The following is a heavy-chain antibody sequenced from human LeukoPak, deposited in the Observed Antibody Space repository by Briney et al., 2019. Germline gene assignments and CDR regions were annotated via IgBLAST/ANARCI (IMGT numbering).Heavy chain of an antibody. CDR1: GGSVSSGSYY. D-gene: IGHD3-22*01. CDR3: ARVGYYDSSGRPPRLFDL. V-gene: IGHV4-61*01. Sequence: PSETLSLTCTVSGGSVSSGSYYWSWNRQPPGKGLEWIGYIYYSGSTNYNPSLKSRVTISVDTSKNQFSLKLSSVTAADTAVYYCARVGYYDSSGRPPRLFDLWGRGTLVTVSS. J-gene: IGHJ2*01. CDR2: IYYSGST.